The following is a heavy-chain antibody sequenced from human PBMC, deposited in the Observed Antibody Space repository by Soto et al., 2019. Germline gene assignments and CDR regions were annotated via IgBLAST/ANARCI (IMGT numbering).Heavy chain of an antibody. D-gene: IGHD2-15*01. CDR2: IYYSGST. CDR1: GGASSTSLYY. CDR3: ARHVVVVAASELDY. V-gene: IGHV4-39*01. J-gene: IGHJ4*02. Sequence: PAETRARTGTVSGGASSTSLYYWGWIRHPPWKGLEWIGSIYYSGSTYYNPPIKSRVTISVDTSKNQFSLKLSSVTAADTAVYYCARHVVVVAASELDYWGQGTLVTVSS.